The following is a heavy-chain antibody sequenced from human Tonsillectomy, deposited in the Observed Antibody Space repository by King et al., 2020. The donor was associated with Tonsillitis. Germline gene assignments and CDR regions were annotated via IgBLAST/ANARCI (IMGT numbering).Heavy chain of an antibody. D-gene: IGHD3-22*01. Sequence: QLVQSGAEVKKPGASVKVSCKASGYSFTRYGISWVRQAPGKGLERMGCISAYNGNTNYAQKLQGRVTMTTDTSTSTAYMELRSLRSDDTAVYYCATDYFASSGYYPDWGQGTLVTVSS. CDR1: GYSFTRYG. CDR2: ISAYNGNT. CDR3: ATDYFASSGYYPD. V-gene: IGHV1-18*01. J-gene: IGHJ4*02.